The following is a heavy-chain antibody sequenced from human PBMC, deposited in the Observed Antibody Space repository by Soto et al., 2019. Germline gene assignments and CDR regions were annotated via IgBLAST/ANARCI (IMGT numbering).Heavy chain of an antibody. CDR1: GFTFSRHG. J-gene: IGHJ5*02. Sequence: QVQLVESGGGVVQPGSSLRLSCAASGFTFSRHGIHWVRQSPGKGLEWVSVISYDGGKTDYVDSVRGRFTISRDNSNNILYLQRRSLRVEDTAVYFCAREVRANLDDFGDYEWSDPWGEGTLVTVSS. V-gene: IGHV3-30*03. CDR2: ISYDGGKT. CDR3: AREVRANLDDFGDYEWSDP. D-gene: IGHD4-17*01.